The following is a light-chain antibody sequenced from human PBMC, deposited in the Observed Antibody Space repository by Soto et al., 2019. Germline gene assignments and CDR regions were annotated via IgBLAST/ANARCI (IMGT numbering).Light chain of an antibody. CDR1: SGHSNYA. J-gene: IGLJ2*01. CDR2: LNSDGSH. V-gene: IGLV4-69*01. Sequence: QLVLTQSPSASASLGASVKLTYTLSSGHSNYAIAWHQQQPEKGPRYLMKLNSDGSHSKGDGIPNRFSGSSSGAERYLTISSLQSEDEADYYCQTWGTGIVIFGGGTKVTVL. CDR3: QTWGTGIVI.